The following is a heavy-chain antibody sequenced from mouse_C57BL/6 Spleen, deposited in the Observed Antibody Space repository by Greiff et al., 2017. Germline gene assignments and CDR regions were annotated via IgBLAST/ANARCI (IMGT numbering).Heavy chain of an antibody. V-gene: IGHV1-64*01. CDR1: GYTFTSYW. CDR3: ARGNYFYDGGDD. D-gene: IGHD1-1*01. CDR2: IHPNSGST. Sequence: QVQLQQPGAELVKPGASVKLSCKASGYTFTSYWMHWVKQRTGQGLEWIGMIHPNSGSTNYNEKFKSKSTLTVDKSSITAYMQLSSSTSEDSAVYYCARGNYFYDGGDDWGQGTTLTVSS. J-gene: IGHJ2*01.